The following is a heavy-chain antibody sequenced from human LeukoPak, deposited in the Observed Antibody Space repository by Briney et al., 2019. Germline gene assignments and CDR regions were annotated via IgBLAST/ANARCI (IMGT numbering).Heavy chain of an antibody. CDR3: ARDSYQLLFVVGREVGWFDP. D-gene: IGHD2-2*01. Sequence: VASVKVSCKASGGTFSSYAISWVRQAPGQGLEWMGRIIPIFGTANYAQKFQGRVTITTDESTSTAYMELSSLRSEDTAVYYCARDSYQLLFVVGREVGWFDPWGQGTLVTVSS. CDR2: IIPIFGTA. V-gene: IGHV1-69*05. J-gene: IGHJ5*02. CDR1: GGTFSSYA.